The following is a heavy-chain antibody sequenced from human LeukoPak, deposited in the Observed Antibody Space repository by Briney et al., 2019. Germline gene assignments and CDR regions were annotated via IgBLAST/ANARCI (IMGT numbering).Heavy chain of an antibody. V-gene: IGHV4-38-2*01. J-gene: IGHJ6*03. D-gene: IGHD3-22*01. CDR3: ARLDYYDSSGSYYMDV. Sequence: SETLSLTCAVSGYSISSGYYWGWIRQPPGKGLEWIGSIYHSGSTYYNPSLKSRVTISVDTSKNQFSLKLSSVTAADTAVYYCARLDYYDSSGSYYMDVWGKGTTVTVSS. CDR1: GYSISSGYY. CDR2: IYHSGST.